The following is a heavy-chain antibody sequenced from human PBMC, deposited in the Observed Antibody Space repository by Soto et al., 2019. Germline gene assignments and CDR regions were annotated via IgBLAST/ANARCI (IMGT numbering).Heavy chain of an antibody. J-gene: IGHJ4*02. CDR1: GFTFSTYW. CDR3: AVNPTRGYLSGY. D-gene: IGHD3-3*01. CDR2: IKQDGSER. V-gene: IGHV3-7*01. Sequence: GGSLRLSCAVSGFTFSTYWMSWVRQAPGRGLEWVANIKQDGSERYYVDSVKGRFTISRDNAKNSLHLQMNSLRAEDTAVYYCAVNPTRGYLSGYWGQGTLVTVSS.